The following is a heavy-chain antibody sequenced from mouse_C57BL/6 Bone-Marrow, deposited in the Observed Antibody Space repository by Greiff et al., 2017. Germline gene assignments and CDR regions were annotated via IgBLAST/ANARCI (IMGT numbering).Heavy chain of an antibody. CDR3: ARGNYYGSSYAY. V-gene: IGHV1-81*01. CDR1: GYTFTSYG. J-gene: IGHJ2*01. Sequence: QVHVKQSGAELARPGASVKLSCKASGYTFTSYGISWVKQRTGQGLEWIGEIYPRSGNTYYNEKFKGKATLTEDKSSSTAYMELRSLTSEDSAVYFCARGNYYGSSYAYWGQGTTLTVSS. CDR2: IYPRSGNT. D-gene: IGHD1-1*01.